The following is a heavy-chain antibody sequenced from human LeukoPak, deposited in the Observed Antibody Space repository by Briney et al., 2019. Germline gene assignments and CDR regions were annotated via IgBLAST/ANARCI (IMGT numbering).Heavy chain of an antibody. V-gene: IGHV3-74*01. J-gene: IGHJ4*02. CDR1: AFTFSTYW. Sequence: GGSLRLSCAASAFTFSTYWMHWVRQAPGKGLVWVSRINSDGSITSYADSVKGRFTISRDNAKNTLYLQMNSLRAEDTAVYYCEPTYYYGSGILNWGQGTLVTVSS. D-gene: IGHD3-10*01. CDR2: INSDGSIT. CDR3: EPTYYYGSGILN.